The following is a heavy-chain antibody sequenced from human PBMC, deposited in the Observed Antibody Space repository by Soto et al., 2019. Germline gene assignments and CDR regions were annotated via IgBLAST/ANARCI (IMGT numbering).Heavy chain of an antibody. CDR1: GFTFSNYA. CDR3: AKDQGSSWYEIDY. D-gene: IGHD6-13*01. CDR2: ISGSGGST. V-gene: IGHV3-23*01. J-gene: IGHJ4*02. Sequence: EVQLLESGGGLVQPGGSLRLSCAASGFTFSNYAVTWVRQAPGKGLEWVSTISGSGGSTYYADSVKGRFTISRDNSKNTLYLQMNRLRAEETDVYYCAKDQGSSWYEIDYWGQGTLGTVSS.